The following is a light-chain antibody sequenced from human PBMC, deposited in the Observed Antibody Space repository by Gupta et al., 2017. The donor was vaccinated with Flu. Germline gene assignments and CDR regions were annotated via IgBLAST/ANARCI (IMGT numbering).Light chain of an antibody. CDR2: GTS. CDR3: QQDGQSPAFS. V-gene: IGKV3-20*01. CDR1: QTVDGDF. Sequence: PSLVPGERPTPSCRASQTVDGDFLGWYKIPTDRAPRLLIYGTSTRDTGIKDRFSGSGFGKDFTLTISRRQPEDFAVYYGQQDGQSPAFSFGQATXVEI. J-gene: IGKJ2*03.